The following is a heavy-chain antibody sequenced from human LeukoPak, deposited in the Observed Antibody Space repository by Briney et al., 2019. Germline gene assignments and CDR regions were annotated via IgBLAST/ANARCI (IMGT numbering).Heavy chain of an antibody. J-gene: IGHJ4*02. Sequence: HSQTLSLTCAISGDSVSSNTATWNWIRQSPSRGLEWLGRTYYKSKWYNDYAMFVKSRITVNPDTSKNQFSLQLNSVTPEDTAVYYCARGQGWNDGYFDYWGQGTLVTVSS. CDR2: TYYKSKWYN. V-gene: IGHV6-1*01. CDR1: GDSVSSNTAT. CDR3: ARGQGWNDGYFDY. D-gene: IGHD1-1*01.